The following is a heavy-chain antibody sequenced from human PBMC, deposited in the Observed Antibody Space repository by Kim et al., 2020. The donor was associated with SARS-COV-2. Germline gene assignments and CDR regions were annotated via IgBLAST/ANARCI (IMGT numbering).Heavy chain of an antibody. Sequence: AGVVKARFTIPRDNSKTTVYLQMNSLRVEDTAIYYCARESPQTGRSSFDIWGQETMVTVSS. J-gene: IGHJ3*02. D-gene: IGHD1-1*01. V-gene: IGHV3-33*01. CDR3: ARESPQTGRSSFDI.